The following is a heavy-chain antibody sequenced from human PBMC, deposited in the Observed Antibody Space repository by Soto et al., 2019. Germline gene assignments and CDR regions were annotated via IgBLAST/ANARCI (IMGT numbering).Heavy chain of an antibody. CDR3: ARHSSYYYDSSAYYDS. V-gene: IGHV4-4*02. D-gene: IGHD3-22*01. CDR1: SAPISTGNW. CDR2: IYHGGNT. J-gene: IGHJ5*01. Sequence: QVHLQESGPGLVQSSGTLSLTCGVSSAPISTGNWWTWVRQPPGKGLEWIGEIYHGGNTNYRPSLKSRVTISVDKAKNQFSLRLSSVTAADTAVYYCARHSSYYYDSSAYYDSWGQGALVTVSS.